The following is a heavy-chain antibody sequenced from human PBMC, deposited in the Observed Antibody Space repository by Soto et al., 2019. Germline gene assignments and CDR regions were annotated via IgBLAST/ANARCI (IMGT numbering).Heavy chain of an antibody. D-gene: IGHD3-22*01. Sequence: QVQLVQSGAEEKKPGASVKVSCKTSGYTFTSYGIHWVRQAPGHRLEWMGWINAGNGNTKYSQNFQGRVTFTRDTSASTAYMELSSLRSEDTAVYFCARMLNPWYYYDSSDDAFEIWGQGTMVTVSS. CDR3: ARMLNPWYYYDSSDDAFEI. CDR1: GYTFTSYG. J-gene: IGHJ3*02. CDR2: INAGNGNT. V-gene: IGHV1-3*05.